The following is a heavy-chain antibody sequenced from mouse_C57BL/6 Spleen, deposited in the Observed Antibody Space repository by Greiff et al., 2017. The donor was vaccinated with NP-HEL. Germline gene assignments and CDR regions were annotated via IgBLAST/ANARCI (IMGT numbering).Heavy chain of an antibody. CDR1: GFTFSSYA. CDR2: ISDGGSYT. V-gene: IGHV5-4*03. D-gene: IGHD1-1*01. CDR3: ARGLYYGSSYDWYFDV. J-gene: IGHJ1*03. Sequence: EVKLMESGGGLVKPGGSLKLSCAASGFTFSSYAMSWVRQTPEKRLEWVATISDGGSYTYYPDNVKGRFTISRDNAKNNLYLQMSHLKSEDTAMYYCARGLYYGSSYDWYFDVWGTGTTVTVSS.